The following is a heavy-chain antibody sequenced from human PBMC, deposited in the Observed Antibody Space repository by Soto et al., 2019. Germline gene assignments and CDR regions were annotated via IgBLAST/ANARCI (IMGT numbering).Heavy chain of an antibody. CDR3: ARDRLGYSSSWYSGWYFDL. CDR1: GYTFTGYY. Sequence: ASVKVSCKASGYTFTGYYMHWVRQAPGQGLEWMGWINPNSGGTNYAQKFQGWVTMTRDTSISTAYMELSRLRPDDTAVYYCARDRLGYSSSWYSGWYFDLWGRGTLVTVSS. V-gene: IGHV1-2*04. J-gene: IGHJ2*01. CDR2: INPNSGGT. D-gene: IGHD6-13*01.